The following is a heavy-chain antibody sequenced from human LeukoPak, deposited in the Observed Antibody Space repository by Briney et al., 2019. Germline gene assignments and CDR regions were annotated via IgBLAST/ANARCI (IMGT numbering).Heavy chain of an antibody. CDR2: IIPIFGTA. D-gene: IGHD2-15*01. CDR3: ASSWANGFDY. CDR1: GGTFSSYA. Sequence: SVKVSCKASGGTFSSYAISWERQAPGQGLEWMGGIIPIFGTANYAQKFQGRVTITTDESTSTAYMELSSLRSEDTAVYYCASSWANGFDYWGQGTLVTVSS. J-gene: IGHJ4*02. V-gene: IGHV1-69*05.